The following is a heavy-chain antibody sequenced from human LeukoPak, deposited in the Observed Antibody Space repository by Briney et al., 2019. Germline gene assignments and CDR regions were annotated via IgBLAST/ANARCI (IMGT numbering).Heavy chain of an antibody. Sequence: SVKVSCKASGGTFSSYAISWVRQAPGQGLEWMGGIIPIFGTANYAQKFQGRVTITADESTSAAYMELSSLRSEDTAVYYCARFRYSGSYLGYYYYGMDVWGQGTTVTVSS. D-gene: IGHD1-26*01. CDR2: IIPIFGTA. V-gene: IGHV1-69*13. CDR1: GGTFSSYA. CDR3: ARFRYSGSYLGYYYYGMDV. J-gene: IGHJ6*02.